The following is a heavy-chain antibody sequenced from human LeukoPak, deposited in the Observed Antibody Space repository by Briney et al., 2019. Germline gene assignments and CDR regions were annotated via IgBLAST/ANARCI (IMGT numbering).Heavy chain of an antibody. CDR1: GFSISNYA. Sequence: PGGSLRLSCAAAGFSISNYAMSLVRQAPGEGLEWVSAISGGGGTTYYTDSVKGRFTISSDNSKNTLYLQMNSLRAEDTAVYCCAKERSGGYDYFDYWGQGTLVTVSS. V-gene: IGHV3-23*01. CDR2: ISGGGGTT. D-gene: IGHD5-12*01. CDR3: AKERSGGYDYFDY. J-gene: IGHJ4*02.